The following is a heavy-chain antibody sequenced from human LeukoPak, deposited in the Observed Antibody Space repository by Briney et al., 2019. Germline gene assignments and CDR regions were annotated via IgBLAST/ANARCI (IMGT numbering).Heavy chain of an antibody. J-gene: IGHJ5*01. V-gene: IGHV4-31*03. D-gene: IGHD3-16*02. CDR2: ISDSGST. CDR1: GGSIGTSAYY. CDR3: ARGRYSYGWNDS. Sequence: PSQTLSLTCTVSGGSIGTSAYYWNWIRQHPGKGLEWIGFISDSGSTLYNASLKSRISISSDTSKNQFSLKLTSATAADMAVYYCARGRYSYGWNDSWGQGTLVTVSS.